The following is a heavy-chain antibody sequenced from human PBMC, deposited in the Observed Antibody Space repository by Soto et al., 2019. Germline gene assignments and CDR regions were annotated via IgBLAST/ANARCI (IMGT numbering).Heavy chain of an antibody. D-gene: IGHD2-8*02. CDR3: AKATATGGGAFEI. CDR2: ILVGGST. Sequence: PGGSLRLSCAVSGFICSRYDMSWVRQAPGKGLEWVSTILVGGSTHYEDSVKGRFTISRDTSKNTVYLQMNSLTAGDTAVYYCAKATATGGGAFEIYGHGTLVTVS. CDR1: GFICSRYD. V-gene: IGHV3-23*01. J-gene: IGHJ3*02.